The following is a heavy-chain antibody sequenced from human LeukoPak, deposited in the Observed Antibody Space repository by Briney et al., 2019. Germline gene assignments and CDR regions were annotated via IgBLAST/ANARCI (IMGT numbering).Heavy chain of an antibody. D-gene: IGHD2-2*01. Sequence: RPSETLSLTCAVYGGSFSGYYWSWVRQPPGKGLEWLGEINHSGSTNYNPSLKSRVTISVDTSKNQFSLKLSSVTAADTAVYYCARDAGYCSSTGCYLDYSGQRTLVTVSS. V-gene: IGHV4-34*01. CDR1: GGSFSGYY. CDR3: ARDAGYCSSTGCYLDY. CDR2: INHSGST. J-gene: IGHJ4*02.